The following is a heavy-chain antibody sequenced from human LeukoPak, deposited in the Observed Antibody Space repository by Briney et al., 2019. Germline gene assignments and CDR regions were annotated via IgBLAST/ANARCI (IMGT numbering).Heavy chain of an antibody. V-gene: IGHV3-23*01. CDR3: AKESYCGDDCYPNWFDP. CDR2: ISSRSRNI. Sequence: GGSLRLSCAASGFAFSDYTINWVRQAPGKGLEWVSSISSRSRNIYYADSVKGRFTISRDNSKNTLYLQMNSLRAEDTAVYYCAKESYCGDDCYPNWFDPWGQGTLVTVSS. J-gene: IGHJ5*02. D-gene: IGHD2-21*02. CDR1: GFAFSDYT.